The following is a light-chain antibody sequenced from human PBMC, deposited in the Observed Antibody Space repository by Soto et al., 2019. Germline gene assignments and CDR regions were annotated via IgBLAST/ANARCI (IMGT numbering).Light chain of an antibody. CDR1: QSVSSS. V-gene: IGKV3-11*01. CDR2: DAS. CDR3: QLRSNWPPWT. J-gene: IGKJ1*01. Sequence: IVLTQSPATLSLSPGDRATLSCRASQSVSSSLAWYQQKPGQAPRFLIYDASNRATGIPARFSGSGSGTDFTLTISSLEPEDFAVYYCQLRSNWPPWTFGQGTKVEIK.